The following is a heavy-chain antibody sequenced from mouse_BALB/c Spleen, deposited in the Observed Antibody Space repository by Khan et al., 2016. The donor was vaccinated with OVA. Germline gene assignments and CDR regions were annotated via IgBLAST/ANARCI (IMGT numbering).Heavy chain of an antibody. D-gene: IGHD1-1*01. V-gene: IGHV3-2*02. CDR3: ARIYEGDFDY. CDR2: ISYSGNT. CDR1: GYSITSDYA. J-gene: IGHJ2*03. Sequence: EVQLQESGPGLVKPSQSLSLTCTATGYSITSDYAWNWIRQFPGNKLECMGFISYSGNTKSNPSLKSRISFTLEPSENHLFLQLNSVTIEDTATYYCARIYEGDFDYWGQGTSLTVSS.